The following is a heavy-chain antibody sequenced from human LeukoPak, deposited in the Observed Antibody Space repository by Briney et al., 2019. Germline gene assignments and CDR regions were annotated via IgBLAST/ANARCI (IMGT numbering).Heavy chain of an antibody. D-gene: IGHD4-17*01. CDR2: IYHSGST. J-gene: IGHJ4*02. CDR3: ARVGNYGDLGFDY. CDR1: GYSISSGYY. V-gene: IGHV4-38-2*02. Sequence: SETLSLTCTVSGYSISSGYYWGWIRQPPGKGLEWIGSIYHSGSTYYKPSLKSRVTISVDTSKNQFSLKLSSVTAADTAVYYCARVGNYGDLGFDYWGQGTLVTVSS.